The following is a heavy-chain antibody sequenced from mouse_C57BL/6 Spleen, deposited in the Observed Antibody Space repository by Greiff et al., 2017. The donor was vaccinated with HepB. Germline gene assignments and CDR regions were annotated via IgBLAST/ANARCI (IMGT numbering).Heavy chain of an antibody. Sequence: VHVKQSGPVLVKPGASVKMYCKASGYTFTDYYMNWVKQSHGKSLEWIGVINPYNGGTSYNQKFKGKATLTVDKSSSTAYMELNSLTSEDSAVYYCARYPTVVARYYYAMDYWGQGTSVTVSS. CDR2: INPYNGGT. J-gene: IGHJ4*01. CDR3: ARYPTVVARYYYAMDY. CDR1: GYTFTDYY. D-gene: IGHD1-1*01. V-gene: IGHV1-19*01.